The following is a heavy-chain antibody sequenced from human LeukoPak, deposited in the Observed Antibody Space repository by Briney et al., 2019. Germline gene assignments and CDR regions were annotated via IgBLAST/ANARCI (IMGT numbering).Heavy chain of an antibody. CDR1: GFIFGDYG. CDR2: ISWNGADI. Sequence: GGSLRLSCTASGFIFGDYGIHWVRQAPGKGLEWVSSISWNGADIVYADSVRGRFSISRDNAKNSLFLQMNTLRAEDTALYYCTRASGGSTYGYTLDSWGQGTLVTVSS. V-gene: IGHV3-9*01. J-gene: IGHJ4*02. D-gene: IGHD5-18*01. CDR3: TRASGGSTYGYTLDS.